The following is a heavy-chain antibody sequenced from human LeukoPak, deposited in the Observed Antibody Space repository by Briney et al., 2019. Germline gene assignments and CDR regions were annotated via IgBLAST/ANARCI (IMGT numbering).Heavy chain of an antibody. V-gene: IGHV4-4*07. CDR2: IYTSGST. Sequence: SETLSLTCTVSGGSISSYYWSWIRQPAGKGLEWIGRIYTSGSTNYNPSLKSRVTISVDTSKNQFSLKLSSVTAADTAVYYCARVSITGTHFDYWGQGTLVTVSS. CDR1: GGSISSYY. J-gene: IGHJ4*02. CDR3: ARVSITGTHFDY. D-gene: IGHD1-7*01.